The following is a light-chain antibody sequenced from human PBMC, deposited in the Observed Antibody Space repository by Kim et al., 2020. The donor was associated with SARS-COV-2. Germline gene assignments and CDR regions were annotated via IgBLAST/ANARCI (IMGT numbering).Light chain of an antibody. CDR2: GQN. Sequence: SSELTQDPAVSVALGQTVRITCQGDSLRSYFASWYQRKPGQAPVLVIYGQNNRPSGIPDRFSGSSSGNTASLTITGAQAEDEADYYCNSRDSSENRVFGGGTQLTVL. V-gene: IGLV3-19*01. CDR3: NSRDSSENRV. CDR1: SLRSYF. J-gene: IGLJ3*02.